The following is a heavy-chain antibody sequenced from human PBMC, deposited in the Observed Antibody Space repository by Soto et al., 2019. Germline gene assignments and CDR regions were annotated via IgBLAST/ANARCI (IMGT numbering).Heavy chain of an antibody. Sequence: VHLVESGGGLVQPGGSLRLSCVASGFTFSSYGMNWVRQAPGKGLEWVSYISSGRVTVSYADSVKGRFTISRDNAMNSLYLQMKSLRGEDTAVYYCARGGAARADYWGQGTLVVVSS. J-gene: IGHJ4*02. CDR2: ISSGRVTV. CDR3: ARGGAARADY. V-gene: IGHV3-48*01. CDR1: GFTFSSYG. D-gene: IGHD3-10*01.